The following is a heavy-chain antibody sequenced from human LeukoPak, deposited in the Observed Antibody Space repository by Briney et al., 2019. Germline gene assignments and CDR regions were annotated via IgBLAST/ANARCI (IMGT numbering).Heavy chain of an antibody. CDR3: AELGITMIGGV. J-gene: IGHJ6*04. D-gene: IGHD3-10*02. V-gene: IGHV3-48*03. CDR1: GFTFSSYE. Sequence: PGGSLRLSCTASGFTFSSYEMNWVRQDPGKGLERVSYISSSGSTIYYADSVKGRFTISRDNAKNSLYLQMNSLRAEDTAVYYCAELGITMIGGVWGKGTTVTISS. CDR2: ISSSGSTI.